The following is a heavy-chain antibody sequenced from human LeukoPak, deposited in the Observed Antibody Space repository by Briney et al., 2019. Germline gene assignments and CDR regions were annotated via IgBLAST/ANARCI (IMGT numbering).Heavy chain of an antibody. V-gene: IGHV4-59*01. CDR1: RGSISGFY. D-gene: IGHD1-26*01. CDR3: ARTYSGRSYYFDC. J-gene: IGHJ4*02. Sequence: SETLSLTCTVSRGSISGFYWSWIRQPPGKGLEWIGYVSDSGSTNYNSSLRSRVTISRDASTNQFSLKLSSVTAADTAVYYCARTYSGRSYYFDCWGQGTLVTVSS. CDR2: VSDSGST.